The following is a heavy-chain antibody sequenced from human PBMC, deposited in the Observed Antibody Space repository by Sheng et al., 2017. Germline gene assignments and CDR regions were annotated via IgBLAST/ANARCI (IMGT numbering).Heavy chain of an antibody. CDR3: ARDLWDDIGRYLDY. CDR1: GFTFSING. D-gene: IGHD2-15*01. V-gene: IGHV3-33*01. Sequence: QVQLVESGGGVVQPGRSLRLSCAGSGFTFSINGIHWVRQAPGKGLEWVAVIWNDGSQKYYADSVKDRFTISRDNSRNTAYLQMKSLRAEDTAVYYCARDLWDDIGRYLDYWGQGTLVTVSS. J-gene: IGHJ4*02. CDR2: IWNDGSQK.